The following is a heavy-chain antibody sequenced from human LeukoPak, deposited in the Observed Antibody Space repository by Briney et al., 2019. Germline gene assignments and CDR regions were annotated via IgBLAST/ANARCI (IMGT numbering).Heavy chain of an antibody. J-gene: IGHJ5*02. CDR2: ISGSGGST. Sequence: GGSLRLSCAASGFTFSSYAMSWLRQAPGKGLEWVSAISGSGGSTYYADSVKGRFTISRDNSKNTLYLQMNSLRAEDTAVYYCASSGEGVVVVAADWFDPWGQGTLVTVSS. CDR3: ASSGEGVVVVAADWFDP. V-gene: IGHV3-23*01. D-gene: IGHD2-15*01. CDR1: GFTFSSYA.